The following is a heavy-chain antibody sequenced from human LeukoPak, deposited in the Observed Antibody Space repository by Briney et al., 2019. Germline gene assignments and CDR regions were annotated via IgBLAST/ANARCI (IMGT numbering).Heavy chain of an antibody. CDR3: AREVTGYFDY. D-gene: IGHD5-18*01. CDR1: GGSISSYY. CDR2: IYYSGST. J-gene: IGHJ4*02. V-gene: IGHV4-59*13. Sequence: SETLSLTCTVSGGSISSYYWSWIRQPPGKGLEWIGYIYYSGSTNYNPSLKSRVTISVDTSKNQFSLKLSAVTAADTAVYYCAREVTGYFDYWGQGTLVTVSS.